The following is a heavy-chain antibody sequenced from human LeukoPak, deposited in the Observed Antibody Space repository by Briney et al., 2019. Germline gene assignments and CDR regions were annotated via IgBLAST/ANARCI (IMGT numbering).Heavy chain of an antibody. Sequence: GGSLRLSCAASGFTFSSYGMHWVRQAPGKGLEWVAVISYDGSNKYYADSVKGRFTISRDNSKNTLYLQMNSLRSEDTAVYYCARHPPSRGSGSYYSYWGQGTLVTVSS. CDR3: ARHPPSRGSGSYYSY. J-gene: IGHJ4*02. CDR1: GFTFSSYG. D-gene: IGHD3-10*01. V-gene: IGHV3-30*03. CDR2: ISYDGSNK.